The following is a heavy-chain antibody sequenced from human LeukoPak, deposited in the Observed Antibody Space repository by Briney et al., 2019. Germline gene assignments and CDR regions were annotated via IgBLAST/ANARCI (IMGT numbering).Heavy chain of an antibody. D-gene: IGHD3-22*01. J-gene: IGHJ1*01. CDR2: IKQDGSEK. Sequence: PGGSLRLSCAASGFTFSSYAMSWVRQAPGKGLEWVATIKQDGSEKYYVDSVKGRFTISRDNAKNSVYLQMDSLRAEDTAVYYCGSGYYKGYFQHWGQGTLVTVSS. CDR3: GSGYYKGYFQH. V-gene: IGHV3-7*01. CDR1: GFTFSSYA.